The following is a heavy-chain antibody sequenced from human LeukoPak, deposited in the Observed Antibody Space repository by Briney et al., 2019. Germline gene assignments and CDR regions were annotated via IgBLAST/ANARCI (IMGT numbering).Heavy chain of an antibody. CDR3: ARETPYYYDSSGYYFDY. Sequence: SETLTLTCTVSGGSISSYYWSWIRQPPGKGLEWIGYIYYSGSTNYNPSLKSRVTISVDTSKNQFSLKLSSVTAADTVVYYCARETPYYYDSSGYYFDYWGQGTLVTVSS. CDR2: IYYSGST. J-gene: IGHJ4*02. D-gene: IGHD3-22*01. V-gene: IGHV4-59*01. CDR1: GGSISSYY.